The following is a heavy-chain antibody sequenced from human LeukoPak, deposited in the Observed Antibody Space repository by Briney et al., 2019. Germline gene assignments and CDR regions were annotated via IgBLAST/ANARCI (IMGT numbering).Heavy chain of an antibody. CDR1: GGSISSYY. Sequence: SETLSLTCTVSGGSISSYYWSWIRQPPGKGLEWIGYIYYSGSTNYNPSLKSRVTISVDTSKNQFSLKLSSVTAADTAVYYCARGYSTFDYWGQGTLVTVSS. V-gene: IGHV4-59*01. CDR2: IYYSGST. J-gene: IGHJ4*02. D-gene: IGHD6-13*01. CDR3: ARGYSTFDY.